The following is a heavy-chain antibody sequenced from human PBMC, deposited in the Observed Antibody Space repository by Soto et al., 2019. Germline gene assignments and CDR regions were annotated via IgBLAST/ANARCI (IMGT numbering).Heavy chain of an antibody. CDR3: AKGGNWQLGS. D-gene: IGHD1-26*01. Sequence: QVQLQESGPGLVKPSETLSLTCAVSGDSITSDWWWTWVRQPPGKGLEWIGEVHHRRGANYNPSLRSRIIISVDKSKNQFSLIMNSVTAADTATYYCAKGGNWQLGSWGQGALVIGSS. CDR2: VHHRRGA. J-gene: IGHJ5*01. CDR1: GDSITSDWW. V-gene: IGHV4-4*02.